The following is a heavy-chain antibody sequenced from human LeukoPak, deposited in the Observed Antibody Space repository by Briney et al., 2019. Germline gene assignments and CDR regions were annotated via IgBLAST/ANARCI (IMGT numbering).Heavy chain of an antibody. V-gene: IGHV1-2*06. D-gene: IGHD6-13*01. CDR2: INPNSGGT. J-gene: IGHJ6*03. Sequence: GASVKVSCKASGYTFTGYYMHWVRQAPGQGLEWMGRINPNSGGTNYAQKFQGRVTMTRDTSISTAYMELSRLRSDDTAVYYCARDTPTEGSSSWYVRSYYYYMDVWGKGTTVTVSS. CDR3: ARDTPTEGSSSWYVRSYYYYMDV. CDR1: GYTFTGYY.